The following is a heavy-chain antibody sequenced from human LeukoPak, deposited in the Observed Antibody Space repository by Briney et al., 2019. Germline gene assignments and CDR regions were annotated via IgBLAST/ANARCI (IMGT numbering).Heavy chain of an antibody. CDR1: GGSISSDTYY. D-gene: IGHD3-16*01. CDR2: VYYSGST. CDR3: ASGGDY. Sequence: SETLSLTCSVSGGSISSDTYYWGWIRQPPGKGLEWIGTVYYSGSTFYNPSLKSRVSISVDSSKIQFSLKLSSVTAADTAVYYCASGGDYWGQGTLVTVSS. V-gene: IGHV4-39*01. J-gene: IGHJ4*02.